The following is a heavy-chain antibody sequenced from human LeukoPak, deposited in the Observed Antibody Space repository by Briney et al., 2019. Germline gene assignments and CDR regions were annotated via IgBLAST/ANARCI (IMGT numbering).Heavy chain of an antibody. CDR2: ISAYNGNT. J-gene: IGHJ4*02. CDR1: GYTFTSYG. V-gene: IGHV1-18*01. CDR3: ARVESLLLAYCGGDCSDY. Sequence: ASVKVSCKASGYTFTSYGISWVRQAPGQGLEWMGWISAYNGNTNYAQKLQGRVTMTTDTSTSTAYMELRSLRAEDTAVYYCARVESLLLAYCGGDCSDYWGQGTLVTVSS. D-gene: IGHD2-21*02.